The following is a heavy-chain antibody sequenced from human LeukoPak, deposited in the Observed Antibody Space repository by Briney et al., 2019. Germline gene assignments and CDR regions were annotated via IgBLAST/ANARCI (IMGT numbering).Heavy chain of an antibody. CDR3: ARDLDSSGLRHFDY. J-gene: IGHJ4*02. CDR2: ISAYNGNT. D-gene: IGHD3-22*01. CDR1: GYTFTSYG. V-gene: IGHV1-18*01. Sequence: ASVKVSCKASGYTFTSYGISWVRQAPGQGLEWMGWISAYNGNTNYAQKLQGRVTMTTDTSTSTAYMELRSLRSDATAVYYCARDLDSSGLRHFDYWGQGTLVTVSS.